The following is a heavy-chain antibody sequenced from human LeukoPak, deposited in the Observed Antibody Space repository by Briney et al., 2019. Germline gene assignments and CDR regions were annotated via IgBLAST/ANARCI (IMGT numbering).Heavy chain of an antibody. J-gene: IGHJ4*02. V-gene: IGHV4-28*01. D-gene: IGHD3-16*01. CDR3: ARSLRGYYFDY. CDR1: GYSISSSNW. CDR2: IYYSGST. Sequence: SDTLSLTCAVSGYSISSSNWWGWVRQPPGEGLEWIAYIYYSGSTYYNPSLKSRVTMSVDTSKNQFSLKLSSVTAADTAVYYCARSLRGYYFDYWGQGILVTVSS.